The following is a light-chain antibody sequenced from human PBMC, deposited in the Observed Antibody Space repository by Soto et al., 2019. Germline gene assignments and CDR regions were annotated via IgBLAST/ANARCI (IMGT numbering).Light chain of an antibody. Sequence: SYELTQPPSVSVSPGQTARITCGGNNIGSKSVHWYQQKPGQAHVLVVYDDNDRPSGIPGRVSGSNSGNTATLTISRVEARDEADYYCQVWDSSSDNVVFGGGTKVTVL. V-gene: IGLV3-21*02. CDR3: QVWDSSSDNVV. CDR1: NIGSKS. J-gene: IGLJ2*01. CDR2: DDN.